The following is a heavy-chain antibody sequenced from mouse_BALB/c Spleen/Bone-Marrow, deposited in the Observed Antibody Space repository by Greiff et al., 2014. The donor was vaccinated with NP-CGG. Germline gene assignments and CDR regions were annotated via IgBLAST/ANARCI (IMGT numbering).Heavy chain of an antibody. V-gene: IGHV1-62-2*01. J-gene: IGHJ2*01. D-gene: IGHD1-1*01. Sequence: VKLQESGAELVKPGASVKLSCKASGYTFTDYIIHWIKQRSGQGLEWIGWFYPGSGNIKYNEKFKDKATLTADKSSSTVYMELSRLTSEDSAVYFCTGHFYGSSYFDYWGQGTTPTVSS. CDR2: FYPGSGNI. CDR1: GYTFTDYI. CDR3: TGHFYGSSYFDY.